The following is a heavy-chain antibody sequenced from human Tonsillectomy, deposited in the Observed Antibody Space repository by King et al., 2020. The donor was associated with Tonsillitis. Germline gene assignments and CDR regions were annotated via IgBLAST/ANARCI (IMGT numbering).Heavy chain of an antibody. CDR2: INPNSGGT. Sequence: VQLVQSGAEVKKPGASVKVSCKASGYTFTGYYIHWVRQAPGQGLEWMGWINPNSGGTKYAQKFQGRVTMTRDTSISTAYMVLSRLRSDDTAVYYCSSLIYTIDYWGQGTLVTVSS. J-gene: IGHJ4*02. V-gene: IGHV1-2*02. D-gene: IGHD2-2*02. CDR1: GYTFTGYY. CDR3: SSLIYTIDY.